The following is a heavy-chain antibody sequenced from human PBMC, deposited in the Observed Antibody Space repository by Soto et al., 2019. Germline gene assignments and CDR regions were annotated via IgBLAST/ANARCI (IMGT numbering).Heavy chain of an antibody. CDR1: GYTFTHYY. D-gene: IGHD3-3*02. J-gene: IGHJ4*02. Sequence: QVQLVQSGAEVKKPWASVKVSCSTSGYTFTHYYIHWVRQAPGQGLEWLGIINPASGSTNYAQDCQGRVTLTMDTSTSTVYMELSGLRAEDTAIFYCARDLAEGDHWGQGTLVTVSS. CDR3: ARDLAEGDH. CDR2: INPASGST. V-gene: IGHV1-46*01.